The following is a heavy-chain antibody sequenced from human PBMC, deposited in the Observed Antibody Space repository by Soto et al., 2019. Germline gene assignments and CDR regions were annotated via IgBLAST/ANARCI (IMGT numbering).Heavy chain of an antibody. CDR1: GYTVNRYY. CDR3: ARGGYDWYFDL. V-gene: IGHV1-46*02. CDR2: FNPSGGST. Sequence: GSVTVSCKESGYTVNRYYIHRARQAPGQGLEWMGIFNPSGGSTNYAQKLQGRVTLTRDTSTSTVYMELSSLRSEDTAIYYCARGGYDWYFDLWGRGTLVTVSS. D-gene: IGHD5-18*01. J-gene: IGHJ2*01.